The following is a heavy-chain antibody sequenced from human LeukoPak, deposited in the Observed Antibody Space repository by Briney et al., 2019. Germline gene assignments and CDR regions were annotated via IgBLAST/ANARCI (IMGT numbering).Heavy chain of an antibody. CDR2: IYSGGST. CDR1: GFTVSSNS. J-gene: IGHJ4*02. V-gene: IGHV3-53*01. CDR3: ARGPPQMIVPIY. Sequence: PGGSLRLSCAASGFTVSSNSLSWVRQAPGKELEWVSVIYSGGSTYYADSVKGRFTISRDNSKNTLYLQMNSLRVEDTAVYYCARGPPQMIVPIYWGQGTLVTVSS. D-gene: IGHD3-22*01.